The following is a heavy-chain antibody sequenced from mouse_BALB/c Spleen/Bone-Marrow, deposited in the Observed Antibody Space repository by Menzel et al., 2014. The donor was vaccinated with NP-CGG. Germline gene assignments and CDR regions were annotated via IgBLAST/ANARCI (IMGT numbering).Heavy chain of an antibody. J-gene: IGHJ4*01. D-gene: IGHD2-4*01. CDR3: ARGNFDYDFTMDY. CDR2: IFPGDGDT. Sequence: VQVVESGAELVRPGSSVKISCKASGYVFSSYWMNWVKQRPGQGLEWIGQIFPGDGDTNYNGQFKGKATLTADRSSSTASMQLSSLTSEDSAVYFCARGNFDYDFTMDYWGQGTSVTVSS. CDR1: GYVFSSYW. V-gene: IGHV1-80*01.